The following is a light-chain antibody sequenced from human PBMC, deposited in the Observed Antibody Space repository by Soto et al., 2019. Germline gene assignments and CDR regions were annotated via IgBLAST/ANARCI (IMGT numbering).Light chain of an antibody. Sequence: EIVLTQSPGTLSLSPVERATLSCMASQSVSNSYLAWYQQKPGQAPRLLIYGASSRATGIPDRFSGSGSGTDFTLTISRLEPEDFAVYYCQQYGSSPPITFGQGTRLEIK. CDR2: GAS. J-gene: IGKJ5*01. CDR3: QQYGSSPPIT. V-gene: IGKV3-20*01. CDR1: QSVSNSY.